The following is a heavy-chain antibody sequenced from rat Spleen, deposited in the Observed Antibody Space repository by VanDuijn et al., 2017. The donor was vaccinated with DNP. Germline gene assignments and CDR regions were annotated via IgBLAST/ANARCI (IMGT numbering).Heavy chain of an antibody. Sequence: EVKLVESGGGLVQPGRSLKLSCAASGFNFNDYWMGWVRQAPGKGLEWIGEINKDSSTIDYNPSLKDKFTVSRDNVQNTLYLQMSKLGSEDTAIYYCASGPNYGGWSDYFDYWGQGVMVTVSS. CDR2: INKDSSTI. J-gene: IGHJ2*01. D-gene: IGHD1-11*01. V-gene: IGHV4-2*01. CDR3: ASGPNYGGWSDYFDY. CDR1: GFNFNDYW.